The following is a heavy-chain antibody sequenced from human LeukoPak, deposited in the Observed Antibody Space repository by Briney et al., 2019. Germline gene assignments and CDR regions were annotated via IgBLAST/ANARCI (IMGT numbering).Heavy chain of an antibody. J-gene: IGHJ4*02. CDR3: ARVVKRWLQLDY. Sequence: SETLSLTCTVSGGSISSGGYYWSWIRQHPGKGLEWIGYIYYSGSTYYNPSLKSRVTISVDTSKNQFSLKLSSVTAADTAVYYCARVVKRWLQLDYWGQGTLVTVSS. D-gene: IGHD5-24*01. CDR2: IYYSGST. CDR1: GGSISSGGYY. V-gene: IGHV4-31*03.